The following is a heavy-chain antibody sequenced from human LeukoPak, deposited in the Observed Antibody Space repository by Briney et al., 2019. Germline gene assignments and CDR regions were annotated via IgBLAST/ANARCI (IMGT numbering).Heavy chain of an antibody. CDR3: AKIGCSSSSCYSFPLYYYYYMDV. V-gene: IGHV3-9*01. D-gene: IGHD2-2*01. Sequence: PGRSLRLSCAASGFTFDDYAMHWVRQASGKGLEWVSGISWNSGSIGYADSVKGRFTISRDNAKNSLYLQMNSLRAEDTAEYYCAKIGCSSSSCYSFPLYYYYYMDVWGKGTTVTVSS. CDR2: ISWNSGSI. J-gene: IGHJ6*03. CDR1: GFTFDDYA.